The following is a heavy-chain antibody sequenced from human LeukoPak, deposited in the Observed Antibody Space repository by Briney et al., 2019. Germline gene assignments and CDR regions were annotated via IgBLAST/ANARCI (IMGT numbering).Heavy chain of an antibody. CDR2: IYHSGST. CDR3: ARDQKNPWYSSSWYDFDY. Sequence: SETLSLTCTVSGGSISSGDYYWSWIRQPPGKGLEWIGYIYHSGSTYYNPSLKSRVTISVDTSKNQFSLKLSSVTAADTAVYYCARDQKNPWYSSSWYDFDYWGQGTLVTVSS. D-gene: IGHD6-13*01. V-gene: IGHV4-30-4*01. J-gene: IGHJ4*02. CDR1: GGSISSGDYY.